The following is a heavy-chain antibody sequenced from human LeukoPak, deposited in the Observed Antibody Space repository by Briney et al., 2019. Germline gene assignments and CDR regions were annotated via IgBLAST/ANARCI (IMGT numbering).Heavy chain of an antibody. CDR3: ATYVPIQQQDAFDI. Sequence: SETLSLTCTVSGGSISSYYWSWIRQPPGKGLEGIGYIYYSGSTNYNPSLKSRVTISVDTSKNQFSLKLSSVTAADTAVYYCATYVPIQQQDAFDIWGQGTMVTVSS. J-gene: IGHJ3*02. V-gene: IGHV4-59*01. CDR1: GGSISSYY. D-gene: IGHD6-13*01. CDR2: IYYSGST.